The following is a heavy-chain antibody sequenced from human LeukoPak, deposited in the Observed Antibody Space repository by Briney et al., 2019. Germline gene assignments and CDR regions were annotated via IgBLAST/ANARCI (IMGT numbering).Heavy chain of an antibody. V-gene: IGHV4-59*01. CDR3: ARVGSDDSFDI. Sequence: SETLSLTCGVSGGSMSSYYWSWIRQPPGKGLEWIGYIHYSGSTNYNPSLKSRVTISVDTSENQISLKLSSVTTADTAVYYCARVGSDDSFDIWGQGTMVTVSS. CDR1: GGSMSSYY. D-gene: IGHD1-26*01. CDR2: IHYSGST. J-gene: IGHJ3*02.